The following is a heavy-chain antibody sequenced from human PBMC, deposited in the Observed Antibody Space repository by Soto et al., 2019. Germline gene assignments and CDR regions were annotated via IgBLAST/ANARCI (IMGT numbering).Heavy chain of an antibody. Sequence: EVQLVESGGGLVKPGGSLRLSCAASGFSFSTYNMNWVRQAPGKGLEWVSSIDASSTHIYYADSVKGRFTISRDNGKSSLYLQMDSLRAEDTALYYCVRQQYDFLVDTWGQGTLVTVSS. CDR3: VRQQYDFLVDT. CDR2: IDASSTHI. D-gene: IGHD3-16*01. J-gene: IGHJ5*02. CDR1: GFSFSTYN. V-gene: IGHV3-21*01.